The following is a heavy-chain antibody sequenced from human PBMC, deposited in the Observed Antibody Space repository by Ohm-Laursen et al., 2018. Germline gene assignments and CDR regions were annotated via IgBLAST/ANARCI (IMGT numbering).Heavy chain of an antibody. Sequence: SLRLSCAASGFTVRSNYMSWVRQAPGKGLEWVSVIYSGGSTYYADSVKGRFTISRDNSKNTLYLQMNSLRAEDTAVYYCARDSSGYYLSWYFDLWGRGTLVTVSS. CDR2: IYSGGST. V-gene: IGHV3-66*01. J-gene: IGHJ2*01. CDR1: GFTVRSNY. CDR3: ARDSSGYYLSWYFDL. D-gene: IGHD3-22*01.